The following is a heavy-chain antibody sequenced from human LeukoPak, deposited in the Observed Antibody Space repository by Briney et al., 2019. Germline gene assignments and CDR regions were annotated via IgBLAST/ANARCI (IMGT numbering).Heavy chain of an antibody. J-gene: IGHJ4*02. Sequence: ASVNVSCKASGYTFTGYHIHWVRQAPGQGLEWMGRINPYSGDTNFAQKFQGRDTMTRDTSITTAYMDLSSLTPDDTAVYFCARDQGSLTRSWYTGYWGQGTQVTVSS. CDR2: INPYSGDT. CDR3: ARDQGSLTRSWYTGY. V-gene: IGHV1-2*06. CDR1: GYTFTGYH. D-gene: IGHD6-13*01.